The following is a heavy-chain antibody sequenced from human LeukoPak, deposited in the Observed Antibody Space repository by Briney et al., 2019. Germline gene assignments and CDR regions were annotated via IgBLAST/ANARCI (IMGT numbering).Heavy chain of an antibody. J-gene: IGHJ4*02. Sequence: GGSLRLSCAASGFTFSIYAMSWVRQAPGKGLEWVSAISGSGGSTYYADSVKGRFTISRDNSKNTLYLQMNSLRAEDTAVYYCAKDLRSGVVVINLDYWGQGTLVTVSS. V-gene: IGHV3-23*01. CDR2: ISGSGGST. CDR1: GFTFSIYA. D-gene: IGHD3-22*01. CDR3: AKDLRSGVVVINLDY.